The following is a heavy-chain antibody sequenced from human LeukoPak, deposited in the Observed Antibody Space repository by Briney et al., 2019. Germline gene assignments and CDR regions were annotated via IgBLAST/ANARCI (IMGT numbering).Heavy chain of an antibody. CDR2: ISGSGGST. D-gene: IGHD3-3*01. CDR3: AKVLTRGFWSGYYDY. CDR1: GFTFSSYA. V-gene: IGHV3-23*01. J-gene: IGHJ4*02. Sequence: GGSLRLSCAASGFTFSSYAMSWVRQAPGKGLEWVSAISGSGGSTYYADSVKGRFTISRDNSKNTLYLQMNSLRAEDTAVYYCAKVLTRGFWSGYYDYWGQGTLVTVSS.